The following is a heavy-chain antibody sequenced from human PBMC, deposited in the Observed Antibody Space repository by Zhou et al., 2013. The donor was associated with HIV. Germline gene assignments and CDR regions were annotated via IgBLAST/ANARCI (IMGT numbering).Heavy chain of an antibody. CDR2: INHAGST. CDR1: GGSFSGYF. CDR3: ARDDGGAIDY. D-gene: IGHD3-16*01. Sequence: VQLQQWGAGLLKPSETLSLTCAVYGGSFSGYFWSWIRQPPGKGLEWIGEINHAGSTNYNPSLKSRVTISVDTSKNQFSLKLTSVTAADTAVYYCARDDGGAIDYWGQGTLVIVSS. V-gene: IGHV4-34*01. J-gene: IGHJ4*02.